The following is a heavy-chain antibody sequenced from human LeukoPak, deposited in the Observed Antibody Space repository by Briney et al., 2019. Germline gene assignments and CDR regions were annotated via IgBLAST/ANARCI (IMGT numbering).Heavy chain of an antibody. V-gene: IGHV3-7*01. J-gene: IGHJ4*02. D-gene: IGHD6-13*01. CDR3: AREGVAAGLDY. Sequence: PGGSLRLSCEASGFTVSSYWMTWFRQAPEKGLEWVANIKQDGSEKNYVNSVKGRFIISRDNSKNTLYLQMNSLRTEDTAVYYCAREGVAAGLDYWGQGTLVTVSS. CDR1: GFTVSSYW. CDR2: IKQDGSEK.